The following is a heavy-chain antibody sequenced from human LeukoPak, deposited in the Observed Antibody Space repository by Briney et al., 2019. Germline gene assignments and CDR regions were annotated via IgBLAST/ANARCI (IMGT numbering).Heavy chain of an antibody. CDR2: IRYDGSNK. CDR1: GFTFSSYG. Sequence: GGSLRLSCAASGFTFSSYGMHWVRQAPGKGLEWVAFIRYDGSNKYYADSVKGRFTISRDNSKNTLYLQMNSLRAEDTAVYYCARLPKADYYYYYMDVWGKGTTVTVSS. J-gene: IGHJ6*03. V-gene: IGHV3-30*02. CDR3: ARLPKADYYYYYMDV. D-gene: IGHD2-15*01.